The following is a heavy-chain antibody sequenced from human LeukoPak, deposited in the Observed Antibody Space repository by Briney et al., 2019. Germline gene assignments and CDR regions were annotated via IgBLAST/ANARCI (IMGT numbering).Heavy chain of an antibody. J-gene: IGHJ5*02. D-gene: IGHD2-2*01. V-gene: IGHV4-4*07. CDR1: GGSISSYY. Sequence: KSSETLSLTCTVSGGSISSYYWSWIRQPAGKGLEWIGRIYTSGSTNYNPSLKSRVTVSVDTSKNQFSLKLSSVTAADTAVYYCARDAGGSSTASGWFDPWGQGTLVTVSS. CDR2: IYTSGST. CDR3: ARDAGGSSTASGWFDP.